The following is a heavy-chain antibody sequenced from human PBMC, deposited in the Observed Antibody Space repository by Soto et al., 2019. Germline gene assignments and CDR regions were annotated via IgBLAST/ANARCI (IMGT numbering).Heavy chain of an antibody. CDR1: GYAFTTYG. J-gene: IGHJ4*02. D-gene: IGHD3-10*02. CDR2: ISAHNGNT. Sequence: QVHLVQSGAEVKKPGASVKVSCKGSGYAFTTYGITWVRQAPGQGLAWMGWISAHNGNTNYAQKLQGRVTVTRDTSTSTAYMERRSLRSDDPAVYYCARGMYGYYWGQGALVIVSS. V-gene: IGHV1-18*01. CDR3: ARGMYGYY.